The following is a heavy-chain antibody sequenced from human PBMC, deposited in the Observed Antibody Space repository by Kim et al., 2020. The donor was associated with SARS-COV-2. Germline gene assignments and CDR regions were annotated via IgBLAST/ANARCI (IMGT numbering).Heavy chain of an antibody. V-gene: IGHV3-21*01. D-gene: IGHD2-15*01. CDR3: ARASYCSGSPCYGAFDI. CDR2: INANSAYI. J-gene: IGHJ3*02. CDR1: GFTFSTSL. Sequence: GGSLRLSCAASGFTFSTSLMDWVRQAPGKGLEWVSSINANSAYIYYADSVKGRFAISRDNAKNSLYLQMNSLRAEDTAIYFCARASYCSGSPCYGAFDICGPG.